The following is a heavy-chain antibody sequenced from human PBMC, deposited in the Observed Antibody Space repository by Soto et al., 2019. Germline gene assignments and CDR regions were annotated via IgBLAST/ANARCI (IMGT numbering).Heavy chain of an antibody. J-gene: IGHJ4*02. Sequence: PSETLSLTCTVSGAPIIPYYWTWIRHPPGKELEWIDYVYYTGNTNYSPSLESRDTMSLGTSKSQFSLMLTSVTSADAAVYYCARHHEYWIGGTCYVVDYWGPRTLVTVSS. CDR2: VYYTGNT. V-gene: IGHV4-59*08. CDR1: GAPIIPYY. CDR3: ARHHEYWIGGTCYVVDY. D-gene: IGHD2-15*01.